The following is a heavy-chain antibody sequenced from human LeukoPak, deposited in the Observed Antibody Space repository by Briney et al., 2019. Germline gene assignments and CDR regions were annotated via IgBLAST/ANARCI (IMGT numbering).Heavy chain of an antibody. V-gene: IGHV3-64*01. J-gene: IGHJ5*02. D-gene: IGHD3-3*01. Sequence: GGSLRLSCAASGFTFSSYAMHWVRQAPGKGLEYVSGISNNGGSTYYANSVKGRFTISRDNSKNTLYLQMGSLRAEDMAVYYCARGSLFYDFWSGRLGEECRFDPWGQGTLVTVSS. CDR3: ARGSLFYDFWSGRLGEECRFDP. CDR2: ISNNGGST. CDR1: GFTFSSYA.